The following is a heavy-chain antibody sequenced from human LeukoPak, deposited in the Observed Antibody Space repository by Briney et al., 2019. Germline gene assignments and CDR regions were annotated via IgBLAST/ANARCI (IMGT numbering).Heavy chain of an antibody. D-gene: IGHD2-2*02. CDR3: RRSVPAAIQTKPIWFDP. CDR1: GYTFTSYD. CDR2: MNTKSGNT. Sequence: RASVKVSCKASGYTFTSYDINWVRPATGQGLEWMGWMNTKSGNTGSAQKFKGRATMTRNTSISTAYLELSSLRPQTTAVYYCRRSVPAAIQTKPIWFDPWGQGTLVTVCS. V-gene: IGHV1-8*01. J-gene: IGHJ5*02.